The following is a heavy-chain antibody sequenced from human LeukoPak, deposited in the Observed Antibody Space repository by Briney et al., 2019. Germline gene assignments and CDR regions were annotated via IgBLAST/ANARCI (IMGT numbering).Heavy chain of an antibody. Sequence: KPSETLSLTCSVSGGSVSRDYWSWIRQPPGKRLEWLGYIYNIGGTNYNPSLKSRVSISVDTSKNQFSLMLTSVTVADTAVYYCAREAVAGTLDYWGQGALVTVSS. CDR1: GGSVSRDY. D-gene: IGHD6-19*01. J-gene: IGHJ4*02. CDR3: AREAVAGTLDY. CDR2: IYNIGGT. V-gene: IGHV4-59*02.